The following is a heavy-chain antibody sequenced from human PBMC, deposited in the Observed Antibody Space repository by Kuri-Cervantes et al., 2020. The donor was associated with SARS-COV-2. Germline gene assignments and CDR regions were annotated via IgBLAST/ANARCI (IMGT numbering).Heavy chain of an antibody. CDR2: MSYSGST. CDR3: VRTGGVVDNYYLDH. Sequence: SETLSLTCSVFISNFCWSWIRQPPGKGPEWIGIMSYSGSTTYNPSLRSRFAISVDTSKNQFSLNVSSMTAADTAVYYCVRTGGVVDNYYLDHWGQGTLVTVSS. D-gene: IGHD3-16*02. CDR1: ISNFC. J-gene: IGHJ4*02. V-gene: IGHV4-59*01.